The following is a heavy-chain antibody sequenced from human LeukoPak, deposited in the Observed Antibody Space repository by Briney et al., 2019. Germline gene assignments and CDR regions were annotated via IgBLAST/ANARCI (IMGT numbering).Heavy chain of an antibody. Sequence: GGSLRLSCVASGFTVSSTYMSWVRQAPGKGLEWVSVIYIGGSTYYADSVKGRFTISRDNSKNTLYLHMNSLRAEDTAVYYCARPWTIFGERYFDLWGRGTLVTVSS. CDR3: ARPWTIFGERYFDL. CDR1: GFTVSSTY. V-gene: IGHV3-66*01. D-gene: IGHD3-3*01. J-gene: IGHJ2*01. CDR2: IYIGGST.